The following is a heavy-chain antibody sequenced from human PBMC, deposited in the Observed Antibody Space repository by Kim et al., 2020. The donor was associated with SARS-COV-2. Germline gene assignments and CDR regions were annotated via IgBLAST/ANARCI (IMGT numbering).Heavy chain of an antibody. CDR1: GGSFSGYY. CDR2: INHSGST. D-gene: IGHD6-13*01. CDR3: ARGMYSSSWYSPYYYYGMDV. J-gene: IGHJ6*02. Sequence: SETLSLTCAVYGGSFSGYYWSWIRQPPGKGLEWIGEINHSGSTNYNPSLKSRVTISVDTSKNQFSLKLSSVTAADTAVYYCARGMYSSSWYSPYYYYGMDVWGQGTTVTVSS. V-gene: IGHV4-34*01.